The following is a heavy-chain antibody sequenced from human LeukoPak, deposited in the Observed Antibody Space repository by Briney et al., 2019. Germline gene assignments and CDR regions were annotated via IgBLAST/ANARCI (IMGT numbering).Heavy chain of an antibody. CDR3: ARDMVPAAIDVVRFDP. CDR1: GGTFSSYT. CDR2: IIPILGIA. J-gene: IGHJ5*02. V-gene: IGHV1-69*04. D-gene: IGHD2-2*02. Sequence: ASVKVSCKASGGTFSSYTISWVRQAPGQGLEWMGRIIPILGIANYTQKFQSRVTITADKSTSTAYMELSSLRSEDTAVYYCARDMVPAAIDVVRFDPWGQGTLVTVSS.